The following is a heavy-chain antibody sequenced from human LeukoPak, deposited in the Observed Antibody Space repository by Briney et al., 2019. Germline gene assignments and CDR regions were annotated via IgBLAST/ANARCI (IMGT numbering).Heavy chain of an antibody. J-gene: IGHJ4*02. V-gene: IGHV1-2*02. CDR1: GYTFTVYY. CDR2: IKPNSGGT. Sequence: ASVKVSCKASGYTFTVYYIHWVRQAPGQGPEWMGWIKPNSGGTNYAQKFQGRVTMTRDTSINTAYMELSRLRSDDTAAYYCARDAAYDNSGYYSVYWGQGTLVTVSS. D-gene: IGHD3-22*01. CDR3: ARDAAYDNSGYYSVY.